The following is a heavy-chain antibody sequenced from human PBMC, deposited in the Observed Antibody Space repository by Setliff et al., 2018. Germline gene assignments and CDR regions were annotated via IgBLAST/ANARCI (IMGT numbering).Heavy chain of an antibody. D-gene: IGHD3-16*01. CDR1: GGSISTSNYH. CDR3: VRVRVVQGYYEFDS. Sequence: PSETLSLTCNVSGGSISTSNYHWGWARQPPGKGLEWIANIYFNGNTVKQPYLKSRVSISIDTSKNHFSLGLSSVIAADTATYYCVRVRVVQGYYEFDSWGQGALVTVSS. J-gene: IGHJ4*02. CDR2: IYFNGNT. V-gene: IGHV4-39*07.